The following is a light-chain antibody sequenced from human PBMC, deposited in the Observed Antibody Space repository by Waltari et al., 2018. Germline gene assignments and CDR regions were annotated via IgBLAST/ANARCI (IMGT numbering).Light chain of an antibody. J-gene: IGKJ1*01. V-gene: IGKV4-1*01. CDR1: QSVLDRSNNKNY. CDR2: WAS. CDR3: QQYYSSLWT. Sequence: DIVMTQSHDSLAVSLGERAPINCKSSQSVLDRSNNKNYLGWYQQKAGQPPKLLIYWASTRESGVPDRFSGSGSGTDFTLTISSLQAEDVAVYYCQQYYSSLWTFGQGTKVEIK.